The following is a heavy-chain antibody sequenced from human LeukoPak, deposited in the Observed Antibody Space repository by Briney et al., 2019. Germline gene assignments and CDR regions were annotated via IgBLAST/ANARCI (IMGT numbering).Heavy chain of an antibody. CDR2: ISGSGGST. Sequence: GGSLRLSCAASGFTFSSYAMSWVRQAPGKGVEWVSAISGSGGSTYYADSVKGRVTISRDNSKNTLYLQMNSLRAEDTAVYYCAKEIRNSSSWPFDCWGQGTLVTVSS. CDR3: AKEIRNSSSWPFDC. V-gene: IGHV3-23*01. CDR1: GFTFSSYA. D-gene: IGHD6-13*01. J-gene: IGHJ4*02.